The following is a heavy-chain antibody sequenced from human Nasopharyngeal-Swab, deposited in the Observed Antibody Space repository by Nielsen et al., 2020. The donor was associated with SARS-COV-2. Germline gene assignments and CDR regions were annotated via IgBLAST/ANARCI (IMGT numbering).Heavy chain of an antibody. CDR2: INSDGSST. Sequence: GESLKISCAASGFTFSSYWMHWVRQAPGKGLVWVSRINSDGSSTSYADSVKGRFTISRENAKNSLYLQMNSLRAEDTAIYYCVKGMPQSGGMDVWGKGTTVSVSS. CDR3: VKGMPQSGGMDV. J-gene: IGHJ6*03. CDR1: GFTFSSYW. D-gene: IGHD2-2*01. V-gene: IGHV3-74*01.